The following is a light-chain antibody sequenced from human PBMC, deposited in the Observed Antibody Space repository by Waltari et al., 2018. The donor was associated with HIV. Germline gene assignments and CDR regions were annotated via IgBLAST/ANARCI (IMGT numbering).Light chain of an antibody. Sequence: FTHSPVTLSVSPDDRVTLPCRASQNIGSYLAWYQQKPGEPPSLLVYGASSRAPGIPSRFTGSGSGTDFNLIIDGLQPDDCALYYCHQYNDWPRCTFGQGTKVEIK. CDR3: HQYNDWPRCT. J-gene: IGKJ2*02. CDR1: QNIGSY. CDR2: GAS. V-gene: IGKV3-11*01.